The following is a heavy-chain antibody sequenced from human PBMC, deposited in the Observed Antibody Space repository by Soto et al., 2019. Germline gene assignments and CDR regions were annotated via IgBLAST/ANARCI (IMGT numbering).Heavy chain of an antibody. Sequence: ASVKVSCKASRYTFTSYYMHWVRQAPGQGLEWMGIINPSGGSTSYAQKFQGRVTMTRDTSTSTVYMELSSLRSEDTAVYYFARDRGIVVVPAAAYYFDYWGQGTLVTVSS. CDR1: RYTFTSYY. CDR2: INPSGGST. CDR3: ARDRGIVVVPAAAYYFDY. V-gene: IGHV1-46*03. D-gene: IGHD2-2*01. J-gene: IGHJ4*02.